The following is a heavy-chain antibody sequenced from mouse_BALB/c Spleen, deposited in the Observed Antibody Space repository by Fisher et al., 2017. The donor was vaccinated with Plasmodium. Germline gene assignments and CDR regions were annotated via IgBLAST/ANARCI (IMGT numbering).Heavy chain of an antibody. D-gene: IGHD2-2*01. V-gene: IGHV1S137*01. CDR3: ARSNGYDGYYAMDY. Sequence: KFKGKATMTVDKSSSTAYMELARLTSEDSAIYYCARSNGYDGYYAMDYWGQGTSVTVSS. J-gene: IGHJ4*01.